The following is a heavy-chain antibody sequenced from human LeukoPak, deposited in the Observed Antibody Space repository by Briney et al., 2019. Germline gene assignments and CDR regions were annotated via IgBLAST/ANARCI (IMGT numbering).Heavy chain of an antibody. CDR3: AKCNLNNCREGFDI. D-gene: IGHD1-1*01. V-gene: IGHV3-23*01. Sequence: GGSLRLSCAASGLTFSSYALSWVRQAPGKGLDWVSSISVDSITYYLDSVKGRFTISRDNSKSTLYLQMNSLRAGDTALYYCAKCNLNNCREGFDIWGQGTMVTVSS. CDR1: GLTFSSYA. CDR2: ISVDSIT. J-gene: IGHJ3*02.